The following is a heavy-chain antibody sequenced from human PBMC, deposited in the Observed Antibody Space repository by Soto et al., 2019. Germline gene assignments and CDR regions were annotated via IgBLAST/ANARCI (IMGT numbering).Heavy chain of an antibody. D-gene: IGHD4-4*01. V-gene: IGHV3-49*03. Sequence: HPGGSLRLSCTASGFTFGDYAMSWFRQAPGKGLEWVGFIRSKAYGGTTEYAASVKGRFTISRDDSKSIAYLQMNSLKTEDTAVYYCTRDPSLQVEYYYYGMDVWGQGTTVTVSS. J-gene: IGHJ6*02. CDR2: IRSKAYGGTT. CDR1: GFTFGDYA. CDR3: TRDPSLQVEYYYYGMDV.